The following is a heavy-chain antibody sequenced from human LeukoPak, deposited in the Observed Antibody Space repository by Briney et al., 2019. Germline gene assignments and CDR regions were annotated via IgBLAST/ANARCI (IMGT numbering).Heavy chain of an antibody. CDR2: INHSGST. J-gene: IGHJ5*02. CDR3: ARRYSGGSFFDP. D-gene: IGHD2-15*01. Sequence: KPSETLSLTCAVYGGSFSGYYWSWIRQPPGKGLEWIGEINHSGSTNYNPSLKSRVTISVDTSKNQFSLKLSSVTAADTAVYYCARRYSGGSFFDPWGQGTLVTVSS. V-gene: IGHV4-34*01. CDR1: GGSFSGYY.